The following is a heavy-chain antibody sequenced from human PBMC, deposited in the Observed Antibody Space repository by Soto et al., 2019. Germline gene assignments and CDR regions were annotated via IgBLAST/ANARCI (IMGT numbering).Heavy chain of an antibody. Sequence: EVQLLDSGGGLVQPGGSLRLSCAASGFTFSNYAMTWVRQGPGKGLEWVSGISGSGGRSYYADSVKGRFTISRDNSKRPLYLQMNSLRAEDPAVYYCAKAYFVWSSEQPYYFDYWGQGTLVTVSS. V-gene: IGHV3-23*01. D-gene: IGHD3-16*01. CDR3: AKAYFVWSSEQPYYFDY. J-gene: IGHJ4*02. CDR2: ISGSGGRS. CDR1: GFTFSNYA.